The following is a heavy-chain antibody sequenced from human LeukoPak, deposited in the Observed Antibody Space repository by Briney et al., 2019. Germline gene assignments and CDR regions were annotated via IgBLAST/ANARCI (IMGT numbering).Heavy chain of an antibody. Sequence: GASVKVSCKVSGYTLTELSMHWVRQAPGKGLEWMGGFDPEDGETIYAQKFQGRVTITRDTSASTAYMELSSLRSEDTAVYYCANLGSRLFDYWGQGTLVTVSS. CDR3: ANLGSRLFDY. V-gene: IGHV1-24*01. J-gene: IGHJ4*02. D-gene: IGHD1-14*01. CDR1: GYTLTELS. CDR2: FDPEDGET.